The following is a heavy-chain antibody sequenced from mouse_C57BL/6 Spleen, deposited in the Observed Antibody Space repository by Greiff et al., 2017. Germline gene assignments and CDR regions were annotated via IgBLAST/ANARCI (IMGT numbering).Heavy chain of an antibody. CDR3: ARNYGSSRYAMDY. D-gene: IGHD1-1*01. J-gene: IGHJ4*01. CDR2: IYWDDDK. Sequence: QVTLKECGPGILQSSQTLSLTCSFSGFSLSTSGMGVSWIRQPSGKGLEWLAHIYWDDDKRYNPSLKSRLTISKDTSRNQVFLKITNVDTADTATYYCARNYGSSRYAMDYWGQGTSVTVSS. CDR1: GFSLSTSGMG. V-gene: IGHV8-12*01.